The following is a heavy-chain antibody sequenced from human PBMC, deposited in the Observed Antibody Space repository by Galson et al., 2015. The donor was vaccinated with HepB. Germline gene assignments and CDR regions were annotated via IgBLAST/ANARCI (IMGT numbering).Heavy chain of an antibody. CDR3: ARLIVVVPAAIGYDY. CDR1: GFTFSSYA. V-gene: IGHV3-30-3*01. J-gene: IGHJ4*02. CDR2: ISYDGSNK. D-gene: IGHD2-2*02. Sequence: SLRLSCAASGFTFSSYAMHWVRQAPGKGLEWVAVISYDGSNKYYADSVKGRFTISRDNSKNTLYLQMNSLRAEDTAVYYCARLIVVVPAAIGYDYWGQGTLVTVSS.